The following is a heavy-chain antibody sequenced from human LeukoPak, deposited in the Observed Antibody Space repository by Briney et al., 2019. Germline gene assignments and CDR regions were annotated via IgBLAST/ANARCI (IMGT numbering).Heavy chain of an antibody. CDR1: GYTLTELS. V-gene: IGHV1-69*13. D-gene: IGHD2-2*01. CDR2: IIPIFGTA. J-gene: IGHJ4*02. CDR3: ARGDPHCSSTSCYWFRYYFDY. Sequence: SVKVSCKVSGYTLTELSMHWVRQAPGKGLEWMGGIIPIFGTANYAQKFQGRVTITADESTSTAYMELSSLRSEDTAVYYCARGDPHCSSTSCYWFRYYFDYWGQGTLVTVSS.